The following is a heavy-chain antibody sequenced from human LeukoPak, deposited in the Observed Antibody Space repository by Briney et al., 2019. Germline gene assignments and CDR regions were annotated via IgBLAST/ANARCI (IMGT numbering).Heavy chain of an antibody. CDR2: LSGSGAGT. CDR3: AKAELGVDTFFDY. V-gene: IGHV3-23*01. CDR1: GFTFSDYA. J-gene: IGHJ4*02. Sequence: PGGSLRLSCAASGFTFSDYALGWVRQAPGRGLEWVATLSGSGAGTYYSDSVQGRFTISRDNSERTLFLQMNSLRAEDTAFYYCAKAELGVDTFFDYWGQGTLVTVSS. D-gene: IGHD3-3*01.